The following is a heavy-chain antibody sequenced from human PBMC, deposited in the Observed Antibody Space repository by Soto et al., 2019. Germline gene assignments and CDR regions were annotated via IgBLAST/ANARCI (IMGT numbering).Heavy chain of an antibody. V-gene: IGHV5-10-1*01. CDR2: IDPSDSYT. CDR1: GYSFTSYW. CDR3: ARATPDIAAPPTDY. D-gene: IGHD2-15*01. Sequence: GESPKISCKGSGYSFTSYWISWVRQMPGKGLEWMGRIDPSDSYTNYSPSFQGHVTISADKSISTAYLQWSSLKASDTAMYYCARATPDIAAPPTDYWGQGTLVTVSS. J-gene: IGHJ4*02.